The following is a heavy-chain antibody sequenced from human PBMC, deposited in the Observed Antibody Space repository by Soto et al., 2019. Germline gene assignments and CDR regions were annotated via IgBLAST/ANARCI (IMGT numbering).Heavy chain of an antibody. V-gene: IGHV3-15*01. Sequence: GGSLRLSCAASGFTFSNAWVSWVRQAPGKGLEWVGRIKSKTDGGTTDYAAPVKGRFTISRDDSKNTLYLQMNSLKTEDTAVYYCTTVEGTYYYDSSGYRLYNWFDPWGQGTLVTVSS. CDR3: TTVEGTYYYDSSGYRLYNWFDP. CDR2: IKSKTDGGTT. CDR1: GFTFSNAW. J-gene: IGHJ5*02. D-gene: IGHD3-22*01.